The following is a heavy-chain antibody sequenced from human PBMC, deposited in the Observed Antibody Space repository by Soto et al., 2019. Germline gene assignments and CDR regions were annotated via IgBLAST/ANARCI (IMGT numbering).Heavy chain of an antibody. CDR2: MNPNSGNT. CDR1: GYTFTSYD. D-gene: IGHD6-6*01. CDR3: ARGRVSARPVRWNYYYCYGMDF. Sequence: GASVKVSCKASGYTFTSYDINWVRQATGQGLEWMGWMNPNSGNTGYAQKFQGRVTMTRNTSISTAYMELSSLRSEDTAVYYCARGRVSARPVRWNYYYCYGMDFWGQGTTVTVSS. V-gene: IGHV1-8*01. J-gene: IGHJ6*02.